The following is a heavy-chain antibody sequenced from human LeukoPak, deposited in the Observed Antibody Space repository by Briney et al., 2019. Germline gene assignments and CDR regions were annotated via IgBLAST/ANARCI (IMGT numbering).Heavy chain of an antibody. CDR2: INWNGGST. J-gene: IGHJ4*02. CDR1: GFTFDDYG. D-gene: IGHD3-22*01. Sequence: GGSLRLSCAASGFTFDDYGMSWVRQAPGKGLEWVSGINWNGGSTGYADSVKGRFTISRDNAKNSLYLQMNSLRAEDTALYYCARELNYYDSSGYYYVYFDYWGQGTLVTVSS. V-gene: IGHV3-20*04. CDR3: ARELNYYDSSGYYYVYFDY.